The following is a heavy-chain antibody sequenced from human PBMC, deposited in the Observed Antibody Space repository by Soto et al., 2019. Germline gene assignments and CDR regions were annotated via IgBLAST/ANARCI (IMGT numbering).Heavy chain of an antibody. J-gene: IGHJ1*01. Sequence: DVKLLESGGGVVQPGGSLRLSCAASGFAFNNYAMNWVRQAPGRGLEWVSHISGSGGSTDYADSVKGRFSISKDSSKSTLYLHMNRLRAEDTARYFCANEGPYINSWSSAGYLQHRGLGTQVTVSS. CDR2: ISGSGGST. D-gene: IGHD3-16*01. V-gene: IGHV3-23*01. CDR3: ANEGPYINSWSSAGYLQH. CDR1: GFAFNNYA.